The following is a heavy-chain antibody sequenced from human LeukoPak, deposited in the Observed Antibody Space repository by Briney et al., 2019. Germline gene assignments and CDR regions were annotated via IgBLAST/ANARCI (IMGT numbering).Heavy chain of an antibody. CDR3: ARDRLTGPNDYGDYHHDD. Sequence: AGGSLRLSCAPSGLSFSSYTIHWVRQAPGKGLEWVSSISSTSGYIHYADSVKGRFSISRDNAKNLVHLEMDILRADDTAVYYCARDRLTGPNDYGDYHHDDWGQGTLVAVSS. J-gene: IGHJ4*02. CDR2: ISSTSGYI. D-gene: IGHD4-17*01. CDR1: GLSFSSYT. V-gene: IGHV3-21*01.